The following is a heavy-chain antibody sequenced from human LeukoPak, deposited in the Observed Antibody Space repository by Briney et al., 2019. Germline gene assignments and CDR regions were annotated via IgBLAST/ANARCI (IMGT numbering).Heavy chain of an antibody. J-gene: IGHJ4*02. CDR3: ARDSAAAVTTC. CDR1: GFTFSSYE. CDR2: ISSSGSTI. D-gene: IGHD6-13*01. V-gene: IGHV3-48*03. Sequence: GGSLRLSCAASGFTFSSYEMNWVRQAPGKGLEWVSYISSSGSTIYYADSVKGRFTISRDNAKNSLYLQMNSLRAEDTAVYYCARDSAAAVTTCWGQGTLVTVSS.